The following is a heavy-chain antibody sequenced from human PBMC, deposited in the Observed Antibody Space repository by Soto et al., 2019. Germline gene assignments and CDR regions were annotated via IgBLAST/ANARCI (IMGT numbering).Heavy chain of an antibody. CDR3: ARRAMSKIGFDS. J-gene: IGHJ3*02. V-gene: IGHV1-46*01. Sequence: QVQLVQSGAEVKKPGASVKVSCKASGYIFSNYYLHWVRQAPGQGLEWMGVFNPSGDATHYAQNFRGRSTVTRDTCSSTVYMELSNLTSDHTAVYYCARRAMSKIGFDSWGQGTMVTVSS. CDR2: FNPSGDAT. CDR1: GYIFSNYY.